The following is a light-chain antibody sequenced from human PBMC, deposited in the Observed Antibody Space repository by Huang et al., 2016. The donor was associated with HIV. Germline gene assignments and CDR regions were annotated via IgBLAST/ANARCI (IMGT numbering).Light chain of an antibody. J-gene: IGKJ3*01. CDR3: QHYNDLPI. V-gene: IGKV1-33*01. CDR2: GAS. CDR1: QSIANY. Sequence: DIQMTQSPSSLSASVGDKVTITCQASQSIANYLNWYQQKRGGAPNLLIYGASNLETGVPVRFIGRGSGTNFTLTISSLHPEDVATYYCQHYNDLPIFGPGTRVDI.